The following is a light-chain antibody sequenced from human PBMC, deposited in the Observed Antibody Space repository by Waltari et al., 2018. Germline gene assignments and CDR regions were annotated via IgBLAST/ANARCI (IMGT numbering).Light chain of an antibody. V-gene: IGKV2-28*01. Sequence: DIVMSQSPLSLPVTPGEPASISCRSSQSLLHSNGYNYLDWYLQKPGQSPQLLIYLGSNRASGVPDRLSVSGSGTDFTLKISRVEAEDVGIYYCMQALQTPYTFGQGTKLET. CDR1: QSLLHSNGYNY. CDR2: LGS. J-gene: IGKJ2*01. CDR3: MQALQTPYT.